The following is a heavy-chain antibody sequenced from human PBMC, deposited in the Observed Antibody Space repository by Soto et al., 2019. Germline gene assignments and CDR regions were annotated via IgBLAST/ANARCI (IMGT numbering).Heavy chain of an antibody. V-gene: IGHV3-48*03. CDR2: ISGSGTTI. D-gene: IGHD1-26*01. CDR1: GFSFSLYE. Sequence: GGSLRLSCAASGFSFSLYEMIWVRQAPGKGLEWVSYISGSGTTIYYADSVKGRFTISRDNAKNSLFLQMSSLRAEDTAVYNCARLGSYAIDFWGQGTLVTVSS. CDR3: ARLGSYAIDF. J-gene: IGHJ4*02.